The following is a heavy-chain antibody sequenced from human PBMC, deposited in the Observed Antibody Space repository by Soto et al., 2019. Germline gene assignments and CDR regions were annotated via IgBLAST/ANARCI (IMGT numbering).Heavy chain of an antibody. Sequence: EVQLVESGEGLVQPGGSLRLSCAASGFTFSSYNIHWIRQAPGKGLEFVSAISCSGDRTYYADSVKGRFTITRDNSKNTVWLQMGSLRAEDMAVYYCARARCSSGQCYYFDYWGRGALVSVSS. V-gene: IGHV3-64*02. CDR1: GFTFSSYN. J-gene: IGHJ4*02. CDR2: ISCSGDRT. D-gene: IGHD2-15*01. CDR3: ARARCSSGQCYYFDY.